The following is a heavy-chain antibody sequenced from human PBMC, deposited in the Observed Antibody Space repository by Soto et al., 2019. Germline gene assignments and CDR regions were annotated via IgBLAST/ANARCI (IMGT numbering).Heavy chain of an antibody. CDR2: TYYRSKWYN. CDR1: GDSVSSNSAA. J-gene: IGHJ4*02. V-gene: IGHV6-1*01. D-gene: IGHD2-8*01. Sequence: SQTLSLTCVISGDSVSSNSAAWNWIRQSPSRGLEWLGRTYYRSKWYNDYAVSVKSRITINPDTSKNQFSLQLNSVTPEDTAVYYCARAERLVYAEGLDYWGQGTLVTVSS. CDR3: ARAERLVYAEGLDY.